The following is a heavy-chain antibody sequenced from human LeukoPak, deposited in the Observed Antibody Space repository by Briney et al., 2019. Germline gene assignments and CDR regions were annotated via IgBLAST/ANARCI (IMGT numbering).Heavy chain of an antibody. J-gene: IGHJ3*02. CDR3: ARAGEPRYYYDSSGPYNAFDI. CDR1: GYTFTSYY. D-gene: IGHD3-22*01. CDR2: INPSGGST. V-gene: IGHV1-46*01. Sequence: ASVRVCGKASGYTFTSYYMHWVRQAPGQGLEWMGIINPSGGSTSYAQKFQGRVTMTRDMSTSTVYMELSSLRSEDTAVYYCARAGEPRYYYDSSGPYNAFDIWGQGTMVTVSS.